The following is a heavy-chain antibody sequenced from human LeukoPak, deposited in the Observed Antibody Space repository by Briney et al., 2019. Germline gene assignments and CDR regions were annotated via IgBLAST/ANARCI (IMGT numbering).Heavy chain of an antibody. CDR2: ISGDGART. CDR3: VRGYSFGPYGMDV. V-gene: IGHV3-64D*09. CDR1: GFTFSSFV. D-gene: IGHD2-15*01. J-gene: IGHJ6*02. Sequence: GGSLRLSCSASGFTFSSFVMHWVRQAPGKGLEYVSGISGDGARTYYADSVKGRFTISRDNSKNTLYLQMSSLRAEDTAVYFCVRGYSFGPYGMDVWGQGTTVTVSS.